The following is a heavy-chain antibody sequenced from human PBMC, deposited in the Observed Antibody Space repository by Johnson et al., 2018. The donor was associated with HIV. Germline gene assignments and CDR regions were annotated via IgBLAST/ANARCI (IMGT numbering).Heavy chain of an antibody. D-gene: IGHD1-26*01. V-gene: IGHV3-30*04. Sequence: QVQLVESGGGVVQPGRSLRLSCAASGFTFSSYAMHWVRQAPGKGLEWVAVISYDGSNKYYADSVKGRFTISRDNPKNTLYLQMSSLRAEDTAVYYCAKVDGIVGGSDAFDIWGQGTMVTVSS. CDR1: GFTFSSYA. CDR3: AKVDGIVGGSDAFDI. J-gene: IGHJ3*02. CDR2: ISYDGSNK.